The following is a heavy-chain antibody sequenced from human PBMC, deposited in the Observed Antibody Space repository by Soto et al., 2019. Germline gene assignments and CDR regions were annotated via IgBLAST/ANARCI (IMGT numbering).Heavy chain of an antibody. J-gene: IGHJ4*02. D-gene: IGHD6-13*01. Sequence: PGGSLRLSCAASGFTFSSYAMSWVRQTPGKGLEWVSAISGSGGSTYYADSVKGRFTISRDNSKNTLYLQMNSLRAEDAAVYYCAKRPGSLRNSSSPTDYWGQGTLVTVSS. CDR1: GFTFSSYA. CDR2: ISGSGGST. V-gene: IGHV3-23*01. CDR3: AKRPGSLRNSSSPTDY.